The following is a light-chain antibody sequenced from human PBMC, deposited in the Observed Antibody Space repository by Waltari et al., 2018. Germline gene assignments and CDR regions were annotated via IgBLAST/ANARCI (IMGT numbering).Light chain of an antibody. V-gene: IGLV2-14*01. J-gene: IGLJ3*02. Sequence: QSALTQPAPVSGSPGQSITLSCTGTSSDAGGYNYVSWSQQHPGKAPKLILYDGSKRPSGGSKRFSGAKSGNTASLTISGLQAEDEADYYCRSYTSSSTLVFGGGTKLTVL. CDR2: DGS. CDR1: SSDAGGYNY. CDR3: RSYTSSSTLV.